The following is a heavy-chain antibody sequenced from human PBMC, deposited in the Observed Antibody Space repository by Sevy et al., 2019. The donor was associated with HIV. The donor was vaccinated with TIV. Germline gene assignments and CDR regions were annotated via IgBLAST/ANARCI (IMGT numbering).Heavy chain of an antibody. D-gene: IGHD3-9*01. Sequence: LSLTCAASGFTFSSYGMHWVRQAPGKGLEWVAVLSSDGNNKYYADSVKGRFTISRDNSKNTLYLQMNSLRADDTAMYSCAKEAGYTVDWYPGYWGQGTLVTVSS. V-gene: IGHV3-30*18. CDR3: AKEAGYTVDWYPGY. CDR1: GFTFSSYG. J-gene: IGHJ4*02. CDR2: LSSDGNNK.